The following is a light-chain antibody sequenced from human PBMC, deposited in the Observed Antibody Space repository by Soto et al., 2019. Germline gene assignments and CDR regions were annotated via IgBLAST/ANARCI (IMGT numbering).Light chain of an antibody. J-gene: IGLJ1*01. V-gene: IGLV2-14*01. CDR1: SNDVGGYNY. CDR3: SSYTTSSTYV. CDR2: EVS. Sequence: QSVLTQPASVSGSPGQSITISCTGTSNDVGGYNYVSWYQQHFGKAPKLMIYEVSNRPSGISNRFSGSNSGNAASLTISGLQAEDEADYYCSSYTTSSTYVFGTGTKLTVL.